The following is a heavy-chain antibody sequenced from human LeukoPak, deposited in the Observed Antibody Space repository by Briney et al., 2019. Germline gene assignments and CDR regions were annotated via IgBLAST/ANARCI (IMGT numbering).Heavy chain of an antibody. CDR3: ARKSSSSLQNYYYMDV. Sequence: GASVKVSCKASGYTFTGYYMHWVGQAPGQGLEWMGWINPNSGGTNYAQKFQGRVTMTRDTSISTAYMELSRLRSDDTAVYYCARKSSSSLQNYYYMDVWGKGTTVTVSS. CDR1: GYTFTGYY. J-gene: IGHJ6*03. CDR2: INPNSGGT. V-gene: IGHV1-2*02. D-gene: IGHD6-13*01.